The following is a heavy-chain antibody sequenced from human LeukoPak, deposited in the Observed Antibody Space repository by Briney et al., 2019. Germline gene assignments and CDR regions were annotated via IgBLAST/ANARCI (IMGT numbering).Heavy chain of an antibody. CDR2: IYYSGST. D-gene: IGHD6-6*01. V-gene: IGHV4-39*07. Sequence: PSETLSLTCTVSGGSISSSSYYWGWIRQPPGKGLEWIGSIYYSGSTYYNPSLKSRVTISVDTSKNQFSLKLSSVTAADTAVYYCARDRLFRSSSSEFPLGSDPRGQGTLVTVSS. CDR3: ARDRLFRSSSSEFPLGSDP. CDR1: GGSISSSSYY. J-gene: IGHJ5*02.